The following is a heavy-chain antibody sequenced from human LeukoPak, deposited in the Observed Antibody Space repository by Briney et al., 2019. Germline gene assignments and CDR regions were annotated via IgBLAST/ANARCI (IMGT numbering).Heavy chain of an antibody. D-gene: IGHD2-2*01. V-gene: IGHV7-4-1*02. J-gene: IGHJ5*02. Sequence: ASVKVSCKASGYTFTGYYMHWVRQAPGQGLEWMGWINTNTGNPTYAQGFTGRFVFSLDTSVSTAYLQISSLKAEDTAVYYCARDHGYCSSTSCYENWFDPWGQGTLVTVSS. CDR1: GYTFTGYY. CDR2: INTNTGNP. CDR3: ARDHGYCSSTSCYENWFDP.